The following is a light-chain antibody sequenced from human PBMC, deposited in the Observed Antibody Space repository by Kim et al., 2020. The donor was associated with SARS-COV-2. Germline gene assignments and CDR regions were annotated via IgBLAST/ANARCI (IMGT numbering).Light chain of an antibody. CDR3: QHYFSYKYS. CDR1: QNINDW. CDR2: RAS. V-gene: IGKV1-5*03. J-gene: IGKJ2*01. Sequence: DIQMTQSPSTLSASVGETVTITCRASQNINDWLAWYQHRPGQAPKTLIYRASTLESGVSSRFSGWGSGTEYTLTISGLQPEDSATYFCQHYFSYKYSFGQGTKLEI.